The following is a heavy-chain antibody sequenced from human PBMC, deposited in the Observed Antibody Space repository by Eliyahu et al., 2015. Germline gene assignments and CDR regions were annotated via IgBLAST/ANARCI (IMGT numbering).Heavy chain of an antibody. CDR1: GGXIXXPY. Sequence: QVQLQESGPGLVKPSETLSLPCTVPGGXIXXPYWSWIRQPPGKGLEWIGYIYYSGTTNYHPSLKSRVTISVDTSKNQFFLRLSSVTAADTAVYYCAREHGDPGGYYYYGMDVWGQGTTVTVSS. CDR3: AREHGDPGGYYYYGMDV. V-gene: IGHV4-59*11. J-gene: IGHJ6*02. CDR2: IYYSGTT. D-gene: IGHD7-27*01.